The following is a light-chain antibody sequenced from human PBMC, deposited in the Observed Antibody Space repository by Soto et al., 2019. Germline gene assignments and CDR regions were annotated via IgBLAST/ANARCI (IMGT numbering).Light chain of an antibody. Sequence: QSVRAQPASVAGSAGQWITISCTGASSDVGGYDFVSWYQHHPGTPPKLIIYEVTHRPSGVSHRFSGSKSASTASLTISGLQVEDEADYFCGSYSSTTTREVFGTGTKVTVL. CDR1: SSDVGGYDF. V-gene: IGLV2-14*01. J-gene: IGLJ1*01. CDR2: EVT. CDR3: GSYSSTTTREV.